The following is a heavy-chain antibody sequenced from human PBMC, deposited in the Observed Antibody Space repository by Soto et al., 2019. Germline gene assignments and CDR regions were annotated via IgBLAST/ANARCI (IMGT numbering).Heavy chain of an antibody. J-gene: IGHJ4*02. CDR3: ARQITMVRGIDF. CDR1: GGSISSGGYY. Sequence: LSLTCSISGGSISSGGYYWSWVRQRPGKGLEWIGYVYFNENTYYNPSLKSRVTISVGTSKSQFSLRLSSVTAADAAVYYCARQITMVRGIDFWGPGISVTVSS. CDR2: VYFNENT. D-gene: IGHD3-10*01. V-gene: IGHV4-31*03.